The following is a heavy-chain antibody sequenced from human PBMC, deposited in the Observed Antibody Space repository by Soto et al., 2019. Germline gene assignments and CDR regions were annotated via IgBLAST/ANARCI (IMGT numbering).Heavy chain of an antibody. CDR3: LRRHVSATGIDWFDP. D-gene: IGHD6-13*01. V-gene: IGHV1-3*01. CDR2: INAANGAT. J-gene: IGHJ5*02. CDR1: GYTFTSYG. Sequence: ASVKVSCKASGYTFTSYGIHWVRQPPGQRLEWMGWINAANGATKYTPKFQGRVTITRDTSASTAYMELSSLRSEDTALYYGLRRHVSATGIDWFDPWGQGTLVTVSS.